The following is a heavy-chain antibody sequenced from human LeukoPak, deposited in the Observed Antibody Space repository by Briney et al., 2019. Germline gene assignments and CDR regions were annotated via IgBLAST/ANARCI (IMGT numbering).Heavy chain of an antibody. V-gene: IGHV4-59*12. Sequence: ASETLSLTCTVSGDISDYYWSWIRQPPGRGLEWIGYFFYSGSTKYNPSLKSRVTISGDTSKNQFSLNLGSVTAADTAVYYCARLLSSGYYEGAFDIWGQGIMVTVSS. J-gene: IGHJ3*02. CDR3: ARLLSSGYYEGAFDI. D-gene: IGHD3-22*01. CDR1: GDISDYY. CDR2: FFYSGST.